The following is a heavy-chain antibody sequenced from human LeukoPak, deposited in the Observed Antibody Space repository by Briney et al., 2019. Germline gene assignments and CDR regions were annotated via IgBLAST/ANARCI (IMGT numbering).Heavy chain of an antibody. CDR1: GDSVSSNSAA. J-gene: IGHJ6*02. CDR2: TYYRSKWYN. V-gene: IGHV6-1*01. Sequence: SQTLSLTCAISGDSVSSNSAAWNWIRQSPSRGLEWLGRTYYRSKWYNDYAGSVKSRLTIHPDTSKNQFSLQLNSVTPEDTAVHYCARDQGSSGWYASNSGMDVWGQGTTVTVSS. D-gene: IGHD6-19*01. CDR3: ARDQGSSGWYASNSGMDV.